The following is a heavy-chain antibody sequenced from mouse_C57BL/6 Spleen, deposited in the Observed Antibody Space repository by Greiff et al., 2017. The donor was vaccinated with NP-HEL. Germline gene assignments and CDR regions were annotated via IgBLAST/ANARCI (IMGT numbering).Heavy chain of an antibody. J-gene: IGHJ2*01. V-gene: IGHV3-6*01. D-gene: IGHD1-1*01. Sequence: EVKVEESGPGLVKPSQSLSLTCSVTGYSITSGYYWNWIRQFPGNKLEWMGYISYDGSNNYNPSFKNRISITRDTSKNQFFLKLNSVTTEDTATYYCARMDYGSSFDYWGQGTTLAVSS. CDR2: ISYDGSN. CDR1: GYSITSGYY. CDR3: ARMDYGSSFDY.